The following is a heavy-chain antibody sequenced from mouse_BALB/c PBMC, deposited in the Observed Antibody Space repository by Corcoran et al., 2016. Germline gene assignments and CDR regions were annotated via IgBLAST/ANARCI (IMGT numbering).Heavy chain of an antibody. CDR3: ARRRESRRDSYAMDY. CDR2: IYWDDDK. D-gene: IGHD3-3*01. J-gene: IGHJ4*01. V-gene: IGHV8-12*01. Sequence: QVTLKESGPGILQPSQTLSLTCSFSGFSLSTSGMGVSWIRQPSGKGLEWLAHIYWDDDKRYNPSLKSRLTISKDPSRNQVFLKITSVDTADTATYYCARRRESRRDSYAMDYGGQGTSVTVSS. CDR1: GFSLSTSGMG.